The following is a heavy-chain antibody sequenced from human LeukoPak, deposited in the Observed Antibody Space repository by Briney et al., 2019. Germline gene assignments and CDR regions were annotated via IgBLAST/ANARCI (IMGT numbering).Heavy chain of an antibody. CDR1: GFTFNGSA. J-gene: IGHJ4*02. CDR3: TRLGPGIAVAGSDY. Sequence: GGSLRLSCAASGFTFNGSAMHWVRQASGKGLEWVGRIRSKANSYATAYAASVKGRFTISRDDSKNTAYLQMNSLKTEDTAVYYCTRLGPGIAVAGSDYWGQGTLVTVSS. V-gene: IGHV3-73*01. D-gene: IGHD6-19*01. CDR2: IRSKANSYAT.